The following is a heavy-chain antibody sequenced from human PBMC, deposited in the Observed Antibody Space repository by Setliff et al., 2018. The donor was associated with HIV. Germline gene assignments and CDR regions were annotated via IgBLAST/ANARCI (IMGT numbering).Heavy chain of an antibody. CDR3: ARGKTWLRFLDY. CDR1: GGTFSSYA. J-gene: IGHJ4*02. CDR2: ISAYNGNT. Sequence: ASVKVSCKASGGTFSSYAISWVRQAPGQGLEWMGWISAYNGNTNYAQKLQGRVTMTTDTSTSTAYMELRSLRSDDTAVYYCARGKTWLRFLDYWGQGTLVTVSS. V-gene: IGHV1-18*01. D-gene: IGHD5-12*01.